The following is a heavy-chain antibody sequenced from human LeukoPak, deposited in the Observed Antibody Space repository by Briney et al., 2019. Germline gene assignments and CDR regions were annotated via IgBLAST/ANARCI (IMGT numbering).Heavy chain of an antibody. D-gene: IGHD6-13*01. V-gene: IGHV3-30*04. CDR2: ISYDGSNK. CDR1: GFTLSSYA. CDR3: LRDRGYSTYDC. J-gene: IGHJ4*02. Sequence: GRSLRLSCAASGFTLSSYAMHWVRQAPGKGLEWVAVISYDGSNKYYADSVKGRFTISRDNAKNSLYLQMNTLRAEDTAVYYCLRDRGYSTYDCWGQGTLVTVSS.